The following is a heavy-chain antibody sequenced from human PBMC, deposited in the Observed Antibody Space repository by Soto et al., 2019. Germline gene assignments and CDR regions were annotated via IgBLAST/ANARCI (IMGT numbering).Heavy chain of an antibody. J-gene: IGHJ4*02. Sequence: GGSLRLSCAASGFTFSSYSMNWVRQAPGKGLEWVSSISSSSSYIYYADSVKGRFTISRDNAKNSLYLQMNSLRAEDTAVYYCAREPDYDFWSGYYVDYWGQGTLVTVSS. CDR1: GFTFSSYS. CDR2: ISSSSSYI. CDR3: AREPDYDFWSGYYVDY. D-gene: IGHD3-3*01. V-gene: IGHV3-21*01.